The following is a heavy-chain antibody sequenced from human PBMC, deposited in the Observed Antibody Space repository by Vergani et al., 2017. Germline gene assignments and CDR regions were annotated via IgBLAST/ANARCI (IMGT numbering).Heavy chain of an antibody. D-gene: IGHD1-7*01. V-gene: IGHV4-30-4*01. Sequence: QVQLQESGPGLVKPSQTLSLTCTVSGGSISSGDYYWSWIRQPPGKGLEWIGEIKHSGSTNYHPSLKSRVTISVDTSKNQFSLKLRSVTAADTAVYYCTRGGSFGRTGTTPRNYYYYMDVWGKGTTVTVSS. CDR3: TRGGSFGRTGTTPRNYYYYMDV. CDR1: GGSISSGDYY. J-gene: IGHJ6*03. CDR2: IKHSGST.